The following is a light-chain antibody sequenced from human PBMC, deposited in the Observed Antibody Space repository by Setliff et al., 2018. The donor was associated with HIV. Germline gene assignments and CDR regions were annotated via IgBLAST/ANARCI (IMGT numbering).Light chain of an antibody. Sequence: QSALAQPASVSGSPGQSITISCTGTSSDVGGYNYVSWYQQHPGKAPKLLIYEVTNRPSGISNRFSASKSDNTASLTISGLQAEDEADYYCSSFTSRGTYVFGTGTKVTVL. J-gene: IGLJ1*01. CDR1: SSDVGGYNY. CDR2: EVT. V-gene: IGLV2-14*01. CDR3: SSFTSRGTYV.